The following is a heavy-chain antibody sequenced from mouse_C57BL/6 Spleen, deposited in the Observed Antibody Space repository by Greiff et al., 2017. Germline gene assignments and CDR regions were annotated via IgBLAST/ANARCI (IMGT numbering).Heavy chain of an antibody. J-gene: IGHJ2*01. V-gene: IGHV1-85*01. CDR1: GYTFTSYD. CDR2: IYPRDGST. Sequence: QVQLQQSGPELVKPGASVKLSCKASGYTFTSYDINWVKQRPGQGLEWIGWIYPRDGSTKYNEKFKGKATLTVDTSSSTAYMELHSLTSEDSAVYFCARDYPNYGAYFDYWGQGTTLTVSS. CDR3: ARDYPNYGAYFDY. D-gene: IGHD1-1*01.